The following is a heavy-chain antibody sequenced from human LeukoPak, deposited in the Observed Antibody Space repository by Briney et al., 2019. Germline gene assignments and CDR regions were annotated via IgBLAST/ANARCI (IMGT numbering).Heavy chain of an antibody. CDR1: GHRVSDLS. J-gene: IGHJ3*02. CDR3: ARSTVVIGWAFDI. CDR2: FDPEDGET. V-gene: IGHV1-24*01. Sequence: ASVKVSCKVSGHRVSDLSIHWVRLAPGKGLEWMGGFDPEDGETIYAQKFQGRVTMTEDTSTDTAYMELSSLRSEDTAVYYCARSTVVIGWAFDIWGQGTMVTVSS. D-gene: IGHD4-23*01.